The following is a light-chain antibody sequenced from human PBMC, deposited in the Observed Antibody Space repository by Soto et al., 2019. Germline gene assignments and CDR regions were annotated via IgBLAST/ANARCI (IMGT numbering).Light chain of an antibody. CDR3: QQYGSSPLT. J-gene: IGKJ4*02. CDR2: GAS. V-gene: IGKV3-20*01. Sequence: EIVLTQSPGTLSLSPGERATLSCRASQSVSSSDLAWYQQKPGQAPRLLIYGASSRATGTPDRFSGSGSGTDFTLTISRLEPEDFAVYSCQQYGSSPLTFGGGTKVEIK. CDR1: QSVSSSD.